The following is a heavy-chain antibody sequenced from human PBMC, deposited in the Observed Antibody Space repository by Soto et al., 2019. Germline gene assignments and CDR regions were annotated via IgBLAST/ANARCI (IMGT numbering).Heavy chain of an antibody. V-gene: IGHV1-58*01. J-gene: IGHJ6*02. CDR2: IVVGSGNT. Sequence: GASVKVSCKASGFTFTSSAVQWVRQARGQRLEWIGWIVVGSGNTNYAQKFQERVTITRDMSTSTAYMELSSLRSEDTAVYYCAADRYSGTNYYYYGMDVWGQGTTVTVSS. CDR3: AADRYSGTNYYYYGMDV. D-gene: IGHD5-12*01. CDR1: GFTFTSSA.